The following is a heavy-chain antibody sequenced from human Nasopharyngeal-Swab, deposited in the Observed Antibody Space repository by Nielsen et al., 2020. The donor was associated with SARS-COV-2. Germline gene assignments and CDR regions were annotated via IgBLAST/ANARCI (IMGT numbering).Heavy chain of an antibody. V-gene: IGHV3-7*01. D-gene: IGHD2-2*01. CDR2: IKQDGSEK. J-gene: IGHJ4*02. CDR3: ARTVKLVGSTTCYDY. Sequence: GGSLRLSCEASGFTFSRYWMSWVRQAPGGGLEWVANIKQDGSEKYYVDSVKGRFTISRDNAKNSLYLQMNSLRAEDTAVYYCARTVKLVGSTTCYDYWGQGTLVTVSS. CDR1: GFTFSRYW.